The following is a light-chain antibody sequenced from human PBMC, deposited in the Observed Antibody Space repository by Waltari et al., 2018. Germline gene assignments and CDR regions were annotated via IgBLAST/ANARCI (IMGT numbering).Light chain of an antibody. CDR2: DVS. J-gene: IGLJ3*02. V-gene: IGLV2-11*01. CDR3: CSYAGSSWV. CDR1: SSDLGGYNF. Sequence: QSALTQPRSVSASPGQSVTISCTGPSSDLGGYNFVSWYQQHPGKAPKLMIYDVSKRPSGVPDRFSGSKSGNTASLTISGLQAEDEADYYCCSYAGSSWVFGGGTKLTVL.